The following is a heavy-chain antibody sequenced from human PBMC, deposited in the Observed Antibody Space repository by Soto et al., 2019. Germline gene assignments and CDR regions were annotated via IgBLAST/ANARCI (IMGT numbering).Heavy chain of an antibody. Sequence: SETLSLTCTVSGGSIISYYWSWIRQSPGKGLEWIGYIYYSGSTNYNPSLKSRVTISVDTSRNQFSLKLNSVTAADTAVYYCARSDGRYWGQGTLVTVSS. CDR2: IYYSGST. CDR3: ARSDGRY. J-gene: IGHJ4*02. CDR1: GGSIISYY. V-gene: IGHV4-59*08.